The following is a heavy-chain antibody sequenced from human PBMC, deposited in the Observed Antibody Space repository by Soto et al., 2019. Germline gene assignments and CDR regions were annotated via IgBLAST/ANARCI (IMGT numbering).Heavy chain of an antibody. V-gene: IGHV5-10-1*01. D-gene: IGHD2-8*01. CDR2: IDPSDSQT. J-gene: IGHJ4*02. Sequence: PGESLKISCKGSGYSFAGYWITWVRQKPGKGLEWMGRIDPSDSQTYYSPSFRGHVTISATKSITTVFLQWSSLRASDTAMYYCARQLYDSDPGTNFQYYFDYWGQGTPATVSS. CDR3: ARQLYDSDPGTNFQYYFDY. CDR1: GYSFAGYW.